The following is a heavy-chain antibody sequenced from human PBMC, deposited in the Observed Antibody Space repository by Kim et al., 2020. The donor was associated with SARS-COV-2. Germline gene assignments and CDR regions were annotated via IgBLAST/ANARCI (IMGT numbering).Heavy chain of an antibody. CDR2: IKQDAYET. V-gene: IGHV3-7*03. CDR3: ARGVAVAPHYYYHYGMDV. D-gene: IGHD6-19*01. CDR1: DFTFSTHW. Sequence: GGSLRLSCAASDFTFSTHWMTWVRQAPGKGLEWVASIKQDAYETYYVDSVKGRFTISRDNDKNFLYLQMNTLRVEDTAVYYCARGVAVAPHYYYHYGMDVWGQGTTVTVSS. J-gene: IGHJ6*02.